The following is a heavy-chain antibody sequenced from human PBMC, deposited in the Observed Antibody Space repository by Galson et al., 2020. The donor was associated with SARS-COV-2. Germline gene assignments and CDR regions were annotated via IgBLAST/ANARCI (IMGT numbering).Heavy chain of an antibody. J-gene: IGHJ1*01. CDR2: IYYSGST. CDR1: GGSISSYY. CDR3: ARHGAAGYQLLAEYFQH. Sequence: ETSETLSLTCTVSGGSISSYYWSWIRQPPGKGLEWLGYIYYSGSTTYNPSPNRRVTISVDTSKNQFSLKLSSVTAADTAVYYCARHGAAGYQLLAEYFQHWGQGTLVTVSS. D-gene: IGHD2-2*01. V-gene: IGHV4-59*08.